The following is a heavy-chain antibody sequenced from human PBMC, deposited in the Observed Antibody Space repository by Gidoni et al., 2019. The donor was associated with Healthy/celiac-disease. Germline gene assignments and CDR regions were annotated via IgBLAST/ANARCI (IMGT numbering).Heavy chain of an antibody. Sequence: QLQLQESGPGLVKPSETLSLTCTVSGGSISSSSYYWGWIRQPPGKGLEWIGSIYYSGSTYYNPSLKSRVTISVDTSKNQFSLKLSSVTAADTAVYYCARTDSGSYSYWYFDLWGRGTLVTVSS. V-gene: IGHV4-39*01. D-gene: IGHD1-26*01. CDR2: IYYSGST. J-gene: IGHJ2*01. CDR3: ARTDSGSYSYWYFDL. CDR1: GGSISSSSYY.